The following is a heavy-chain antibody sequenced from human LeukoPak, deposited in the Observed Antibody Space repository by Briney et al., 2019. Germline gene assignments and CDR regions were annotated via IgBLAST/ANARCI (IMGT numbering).Heavy chain of an antibody. CDR1: GGSFSGYY. D-gene: IGHD3-9*01. CDR2: INHSGST. Sequence: PSETLSLTCAVYGGSFSGYYWSWIRQPPGKGLEWIGEINHSGSTNYNPSLKSRVTISVDTSKNQFSLKLSSVTAADTAVYYCARRVLRYFDWFRKDYYFDYWGQGTLVTVSS. CDR3: ARRVLRYFDWFRKDYYFDY. J-gene: IGHJ4*02. V-gene: IGHV4-34*01.